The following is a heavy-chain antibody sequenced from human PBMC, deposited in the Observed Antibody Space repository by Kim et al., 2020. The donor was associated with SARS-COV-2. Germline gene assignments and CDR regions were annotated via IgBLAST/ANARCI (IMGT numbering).Heavy chain of an antibody. D-gene: IGHD6-6*01. J-gene: IGHJ4*02. Sequence: YAQKFQGRVTMTRDTSISTAYMELSRLRSDDTAVYYCARDQGIAAPGVDYWGQGTLVTVSS. V-gene: IGHV1-2*02. CDR3: ARDQGIAAPGVDY.